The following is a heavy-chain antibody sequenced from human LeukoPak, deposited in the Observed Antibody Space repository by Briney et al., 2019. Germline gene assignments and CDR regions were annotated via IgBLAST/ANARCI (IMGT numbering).Heavy chain of an antibody. D-gene: IGHD2-8*01. CDR3: ARRARVRMVYFYYFLDI. V-gene: IGHV3-23*01. CDR2: ISDSPDIT. J-gene: IGHJ6*03. CDR1: GFTFANYA. Sequence: GGSLRLSCEASGFTFANYAMNWVRQALGKGLEWLSLISDSPDITYYTNSVKGRFTISRSNSNNTVYLQMNNLRAEDTAVYYCARRARVRMVYFYYFLDIWGKGTAVTVSS.